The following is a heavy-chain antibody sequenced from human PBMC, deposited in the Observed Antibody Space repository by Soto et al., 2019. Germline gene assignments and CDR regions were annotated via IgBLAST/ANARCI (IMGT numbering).Heavy chain of an antibody. V-gene: IGHV4-39*01. Sequence: SETLSLTCTFSGGSISSSSYYWGWIRQPPGKGLEWIGSIYYSGSTYYNPSLKSRVTISVDTSKNQFSLKLSSVTAADTAAYYCASWRGRVWFGELLAPHYYYYYGMDVWGQGTTVTVSS. CDR1: GGSISSSSYY. J-gene: IGHJ6*02. CDR3: ASWRGRVWFGELLAPHYYYYYGMDV. CDR2: IYYSGST. D-gene: IGHD3-10*01.